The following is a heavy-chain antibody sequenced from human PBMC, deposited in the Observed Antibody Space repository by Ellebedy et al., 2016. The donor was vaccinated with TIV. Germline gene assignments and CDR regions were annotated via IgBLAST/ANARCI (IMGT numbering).Heavy chain of an antibody. CDR3: VRDGAYGDYSPGYYGMDV. Sequence: GESLKISCAASGFTFNSYWMSWVRQAPGKGLEWVANINQDGSRIYYVDSVKGRFTISRDNAKNSVYLRTNTLRVEDTAVYHCVRDGAYGDYSPGYYGMDVWGQGTTVTVSS. D-gene: IGHD3-22*01. CDR2: INQDGSRI. V-gene: IGHV3-7*03. CDR1: GFTFNSYW. J-gene: IGHJ6*02.